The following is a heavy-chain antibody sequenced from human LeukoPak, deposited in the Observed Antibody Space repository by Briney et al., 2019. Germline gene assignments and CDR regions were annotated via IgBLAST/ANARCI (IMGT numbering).Heavy chain of an antibody. CDR1: GFNFDDYG. Sequence: GGSLRLSCAASGFNFDDYGMSWVRQAPGKGLEWVSGINWNGGSIGYADSVKGRFTISRDNSKNTLYLQMNSLRAEDTAVYYCAKDQNYYDSSGYAYWGQGTLVTVSS. J-gene: IGHJ4*02. D-gene: IGHD3-22*01. V-gene: IGHV3-20*04. CDR2: INWNGGSI. CDR3: AKDQNYYDSSGYAY.